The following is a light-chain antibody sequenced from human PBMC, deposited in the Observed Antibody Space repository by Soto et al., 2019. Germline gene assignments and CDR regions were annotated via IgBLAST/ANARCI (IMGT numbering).Light chain of an antibody. Sequence: VLPQSPDTLSLSPGDRATLSCRASQSVRSTFLAWYQQKPGQAPRLLIYGESNRAAGIPETFSGSASGTEFNLTISRLEPDDSAVYYCQQYHDSPMNTFGQGTKLQIK. CDR3: QQYHDSPMNT. CDR2: GES. J-gene: IGKJ2*01. CDR1: QSVRSTF. V-gene: IGKV3-20*01.